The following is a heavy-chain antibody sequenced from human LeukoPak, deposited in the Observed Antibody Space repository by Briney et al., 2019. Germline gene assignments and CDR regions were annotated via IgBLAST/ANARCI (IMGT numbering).Heavy chain of an antibody. V-gene: IGHV4-39*01. J-gene: IGHJ5*02. CDR1: GGSISSSSYY. CDR2: IYYSGST. Sequence: LETLSLTCTVSGGSISSSSYYWGWIRQPPGKGLEWIGSIYYSGSTYYNPSLKSRVTISVDTSKNQFSLKLSSVTAADTAVYYCARLGDCSSTSCYSFGWFDPCGQGTLVTVSS. CDR3: ARLGDCSSTSCYSFGWFDP. D-gene: IGHD2-2*02.